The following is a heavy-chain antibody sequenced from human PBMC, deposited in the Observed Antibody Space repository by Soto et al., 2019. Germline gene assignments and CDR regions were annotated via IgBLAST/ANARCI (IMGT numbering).Heavy chain of an antibody. CDR1: GASISRSPYC. Sequence: SETLSLTCTVSGASISRSPYCWAWIRQPPGKGLEWVGSLCYSGNYYRPSLQSRVTISLDTSNNHFSLKMTSLTAADTALYFCTRAERFPRSWFDPWGQGTQVTVSS. V-gene: IGHV4-39*02. D-gene: IGHD3-10*01. CDR3: TRAERFPRSWFDP. CDR2: LCYSGN. J-gene: IGHJ5*02.